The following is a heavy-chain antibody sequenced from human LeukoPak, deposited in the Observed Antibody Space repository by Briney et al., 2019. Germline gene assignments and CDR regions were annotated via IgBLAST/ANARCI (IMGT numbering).Heavy chain of an antibody. CDR1: GGSISNDKW. V-gene: IGHV4-4*02. Sequence: SETLSLTCAVSGGSISNDKWWSWVRQSPVKGPEWIGEMYHSGSTNYNPSLKSRVTISVDKSNNQFSLKLISVTAADTAMYYCATGTSWYYYYWGQGTLVTVSS. CDR2: MYHSGST. D-gene: IGHD6-13*01. CDR3: ATGTSWYYYY. J-gene: IGHJ4*02.